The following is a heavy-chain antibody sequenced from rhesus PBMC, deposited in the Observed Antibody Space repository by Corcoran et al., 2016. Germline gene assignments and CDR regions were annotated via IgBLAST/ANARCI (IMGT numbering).Heavy chain of an antibody. V-gene: IGHV4-143*01. CDR3: ARRTRYNWNDGDY. CDR2: IYGGSGST. Sequence: QVQLQESGPGVVKPSETLSLTCAVSGGSISGYYLWSWIRQPPGKGLEWIGYIYGGSGSTSYNPSLKGLVIIAIDTSKNQFALKLSSGTAADTAVYYCARRTRYNWNDGDYWGQGVLVTVSS. CDR1: GGSISGYYL. J-gene: IGHJ4*01. D-gene: IGHD1-7*02.